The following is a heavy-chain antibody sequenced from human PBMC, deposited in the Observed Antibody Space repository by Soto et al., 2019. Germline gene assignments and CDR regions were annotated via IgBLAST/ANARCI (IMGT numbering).Heavy chain of an antibody. CDR2: IPYDGSHQ. CDR3: AKLRVLEWEVQESDY. CDR1: GFTFSSHG. D-gene: IGHD3-3*01. J-gene: IGHJ4*02. Sequence: QVHLVESGVGVVQPGRSLRLSCAASGFTFSSHGMHWIRQAPGKVLEWVAVIPYDGSHQYYADSVKDRFSISRDNSKNTLYLQMNSLRAEDTAGYYCAKLRVLEWEVQESDYWGQGTLVSVSS. V-gene: IGHV3-30*18.